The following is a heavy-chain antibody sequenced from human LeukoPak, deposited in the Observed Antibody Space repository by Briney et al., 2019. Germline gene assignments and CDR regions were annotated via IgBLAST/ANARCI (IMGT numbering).Heavy chain of an antibody. CDR3: ARDNYYDSSGPLGY. V-gene: IGHV3-11*01. D-gene: IGHD3-22*01. CDR1: GFTFSDYY. J-gene: IGHJ4*02. Sequence: GGSLRLSCAASGFTFSDYYMSWIGQAPGKGLEWVSYISSSGSTIYYADSVKGRFTISRDNAKNSLYLQMNSLRAEDTAVYYCARDNYYDSSGPLGYWGQGTLVTVSS. CDR2: ISSSGSTI.